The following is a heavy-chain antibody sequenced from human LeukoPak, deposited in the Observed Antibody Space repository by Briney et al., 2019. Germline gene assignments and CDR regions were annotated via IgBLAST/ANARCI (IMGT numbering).Heavy chain of an antibody. CDR3: ARDPEKSLAVAHLDY. D-gene: IGHD6-19*01. CDR1: GFTFDDYA. Sequence: PGRSLRLSCAASGFTFDDYAMHWVRQAPGKGLEWVSTISWNSGRIAYADSVKGRFTISRDNAKNSLYLQMNSLRAEDTAVYFCARDPEKSLAVAHLDYWGQGTLVTVAS. V-gene: IGHV3-9*01. J-gene: IGHJ4*02. CDR2: ISWNSGRI.